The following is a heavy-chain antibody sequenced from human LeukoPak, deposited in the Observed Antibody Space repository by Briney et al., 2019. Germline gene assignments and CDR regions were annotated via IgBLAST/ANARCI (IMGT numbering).Heavy chain of an antibody. V-gene: IGHV3-21*01. CDR1: GFTFSSYS. D-gene: IGHD6-6*01. J-gene: IGHJ4*02. CDR3: AREEGIAVREDRFDY. Sequence: PGRSLRLSCAASGFTFSSYSMNWVRQAPGKGLEWVSSISSSTNYIYYADSVKGRFTISRDNAKNSLYLQMNSLSAEDTAVYYCAREEGIAVREDRFDYWGQGILVTVSS. CDR2: ISSSTNYI.